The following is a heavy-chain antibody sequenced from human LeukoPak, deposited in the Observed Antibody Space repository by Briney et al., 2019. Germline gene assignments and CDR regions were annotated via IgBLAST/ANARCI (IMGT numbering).Heavy chain of an antibody. D-gene: IGHD2-15*01. Sequence: ASVKVSCKASGYTFTSYGIGWVRQAPGQGLEWMGWISAYNGNTNYAQKLQGRVTMTTDTSTSTAYMELRSLRSDDTAVYYCARDAKYCSGGSCYPWGQGTLVTVSS. J-gene: IGHJ5*02. CDR2: ISAYNGNT. CDR3: ARDAKYCSGGSCYP. CDR1: GYTFTSYG. V-gene: IGHV1-18*01.